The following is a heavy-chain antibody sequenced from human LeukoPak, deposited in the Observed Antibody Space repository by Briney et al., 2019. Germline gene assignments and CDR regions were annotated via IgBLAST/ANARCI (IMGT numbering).Heavy chain of an antibody. Sequence: GGSLRLSCAASGFTVSSNYMSWVRQAPGKGLEWVSVIYSGGSTYYADSVKGRFTISRDNSKNTLYLQMNSLRAEDTAVYYCVRGRITIFGVDAFDIWGQGTMVTVSS. V-gene: IGHV3-53*01. CDR1: GFTVSSNY. D-gene: IGHD3-3*01. CDR2: IYSGGST. J-gene: IGHJ3*02. CDR3: VRGRITIFGVDAFDI.